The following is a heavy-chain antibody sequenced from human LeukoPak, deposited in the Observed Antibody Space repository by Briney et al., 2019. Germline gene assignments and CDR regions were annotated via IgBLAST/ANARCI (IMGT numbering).Heavy chain of an antibody. CDR1: GGSISSYY. D-gene: IGHD6-19*01. Sequence: SETLSLTCTVSGGSISSYYWSWIRQPPGKGLEWIAYIYYSGSTNYNPSLKSRVTMSVDTSKNQFSLKLSSVTAADTAVYYCARDPGYSSGWYGFDYWGQGTLVTVSS. J-gene: IGHJ4*02. CDR2: IYYSGST. CDR3: ARDPGYSSGWYGFDY. V-gene: IGHV4-59*12.